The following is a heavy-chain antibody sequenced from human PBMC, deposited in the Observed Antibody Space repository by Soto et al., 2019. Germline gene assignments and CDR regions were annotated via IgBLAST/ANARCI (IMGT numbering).Heavy chain of an antibody. J-gene: IGHJ2*01. Sequence: GPLRLAGAASVFTCISYWMSWVRQAPGKGLEWVANIKQDGSEKYYVDSVKGRFTISRDNAKNSLYLQMNSLRAEDTAVYYCARVVLWFGEFWYFDLWDRGTLVTVSS. V-gene: IGHV3-7*01. CDR3: ARVVLWFGEFWYFDL. CDR2: IKQDGSEK. CDR1: VFTCISYW. D-gene: IGHD3-10*01.